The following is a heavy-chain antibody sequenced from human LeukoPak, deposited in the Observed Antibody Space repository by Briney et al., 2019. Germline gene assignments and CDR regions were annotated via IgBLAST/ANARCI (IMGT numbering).Heavy chain of an antibody. CDR3: ARDSLLWFGELEGYFDY. CDR1: GYTFTSYG. CDR2: ISAYNGNT. D-gene: IGHD3-10*01. V-gene: IGHV1-18*01. J-gene: IGHJ4*02. Sequence: ASVKVSCKASGYTFTSYGISWVRQAPGQGLEWMGWISAYNGNTNYAQKLQGRVTMTTDTSTSTAYMELRSLRSDDTAVYYCARDSLLWFGELEGYFDYWGQETLVTVSS.